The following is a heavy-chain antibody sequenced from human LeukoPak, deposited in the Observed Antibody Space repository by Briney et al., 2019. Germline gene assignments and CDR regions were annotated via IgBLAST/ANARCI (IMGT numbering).Heavy chain of an antibody. Sequence: PGGSLRLSCVASLFTFSDYYMSWIRLTPGKGLEWVSYIGGSGSTIYYADSVKGRFTISRDNAKNSLYLQMNSLRAEDTAVYYCARDRDWYGFFDYWGQGTLVTVSS. CDR2: IGGSGSTI. V-gene: IGHV3-11*01. D-gene: IGHD3-10*01. J-gene: IGHJ4*02. CDR3: ARDRDWYGFFDY. CDR1: LFTFSDYY.